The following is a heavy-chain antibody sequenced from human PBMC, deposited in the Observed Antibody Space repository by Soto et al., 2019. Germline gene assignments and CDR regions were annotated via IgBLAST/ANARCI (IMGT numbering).Heavy chain of an antibody. D-gene: IGHD7-27*01. V-gene: IGHV4-61*03. J-gene: IGHJ6*02. Sequence: KPSETLSLTCIVSGDSVTSGSYYWTWLRQPPGKGLEWIGYISYTGRTKYNPSLQSRVTISVDTSKNDFSLNLSSVTAADTAVYFCAREWGLLPYYVMNVWGQGTAVTVSS. CDR1: GDSVTSGSYY. CDR2: ISYTGRT. CDR3: AREWGLLPYYVMNV.